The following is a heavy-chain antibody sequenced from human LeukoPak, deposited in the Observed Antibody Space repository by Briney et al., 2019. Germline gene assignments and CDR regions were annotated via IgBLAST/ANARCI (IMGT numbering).Heavy chain of an antibody. D-gene: IGHD1-1*01. Sequence: GGSLRLSCAASGFTFSSYAMSWARQAPGKGLEWVSVISASDGSAYYTDSVKGRFTISRDNSKNTLYLQMNSLRAEDTAVYYCIQNWNLDYWGQGTLVTVSS. CDR2: ISASDGSA. V-gene: IGHV3-23*01. CDR3: IQNWNLDY. J-gene: IGHJ4*02. CDR1: GFTFSSYA.